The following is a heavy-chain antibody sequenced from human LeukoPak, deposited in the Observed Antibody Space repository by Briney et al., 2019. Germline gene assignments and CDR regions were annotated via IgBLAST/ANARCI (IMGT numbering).Heavy chain of an antibody. CDR3: VGPDSQFDC. D-gene: IGHD3-10*01. V-gene: IGHV3-13*01. J-gene: IGHJ4*02. Sequence: GGSLRLSCAASGFTFSSYDMHWVRQTSGKSLEWVSAIGTAGDTYYPGSMKGRFTISRENVKNSLYLQMNNLRAEDTAVYYCVGPDSQFDCWGQGTLVTVSS. CDR1: GFTFSSYD. CDR2: IGTAGDT.